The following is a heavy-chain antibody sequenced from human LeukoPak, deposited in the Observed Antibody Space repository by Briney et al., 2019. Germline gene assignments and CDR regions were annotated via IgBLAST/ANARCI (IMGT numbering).Heavy chain of an antibody. Sequence: SETLSLTCSVSGDSFRSYYWNWIRQPPGKGLECIGYIDYSGITNYNPSLKGRITISIDTSNNQVSLNLRSVTAADTAVYYCARGGIVKSRTNWFDPWGQGTLVTVSS. D-gene: IGHD1-26*01. CDR2: IDYSGIT. V-gene: IGHV4-59*01. CDR3: ARGGIVKSRTNWFDP. CDR1: GDSFRSYY. J-gene: IGHJ5*02.